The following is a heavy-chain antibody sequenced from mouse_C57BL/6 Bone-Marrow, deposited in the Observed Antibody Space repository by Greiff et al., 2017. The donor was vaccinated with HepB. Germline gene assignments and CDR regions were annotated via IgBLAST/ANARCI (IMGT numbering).Heavy chain of an antibody. CDR3: ARDYYGSNWYFDV. CDR2: IHPNSGST. CDR1: GYTFTSYW. V-gene: IGHV1-64*01. D-gene: IGHD1-1*01. J-gene: IGHJ1*03. Sequence: QVQLQQPGAELVKPGASVKLSCKASGYTFTSYWMHWVKQRPGQGLEWIGMIHPNSGSTNYNEKFKSKATLTVDKSSSTAYMQLSSLTPEDSAVYYCARDYYGSNWYFDVWGTGTTVTVSS.